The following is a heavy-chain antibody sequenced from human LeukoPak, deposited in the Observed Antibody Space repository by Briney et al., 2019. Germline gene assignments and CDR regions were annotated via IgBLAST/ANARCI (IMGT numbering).Heavy chain of an antibody. J-gene: IGHJ4*02. D-gene: IGHD7-27*01. CDR3: ARGRRGPNWGYYFDI. CDR2: MNPNSGNT. CDR1: GYTFTSYD. V-gene: IGHV1-8*03. Sequence: GASVKVSCKASGYTFTSYDINWVRQATGQGLEWMGWMNPNSGNTGYAQKFQGRVTITRNTSISTAYMELSSLRSEDTAVYYCARGRRGPNWGYYFDIWGQGALVTVSS.